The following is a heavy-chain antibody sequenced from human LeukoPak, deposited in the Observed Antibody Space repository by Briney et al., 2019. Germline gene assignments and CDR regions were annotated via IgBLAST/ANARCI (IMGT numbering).Heavy chain of an antibody. V-gene: IGHV4-34*01. CDR1: GGSFSGYY. CDR2: INHSGST. Sequence: SETLSLTCAVYGGSFSGYYWSWIRQPPGKGLEWIGEINHSGSTNYNPPLKSRVTISVGTSKNQFSLKLSSVTAADTAVYYCARGKSCGGDCYAIDYWGQGTLVTVSS. D-gene: IGHD2-21*02. J-gene: IGHJ4*02. CDR3: ARGKSCGGDCYAIDY.